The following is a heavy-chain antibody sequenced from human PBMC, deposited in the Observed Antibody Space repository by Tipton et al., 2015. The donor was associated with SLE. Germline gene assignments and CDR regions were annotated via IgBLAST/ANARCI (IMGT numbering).Heavy chain of an antibody. CDR2: VSDSGST. J-gene: IGHJ6*03. V-gene: IGHV4-34*01. CDR1: GDSSSGYF. Sequence: TLSLTCSVYGDSSSGYFWTWIRQTPGKGLEWLGEVSDSGSTNHNPSLKSRLSMSLVRSRNQFSLSLRSVTPADTGVFYCARGNKRTRGHDMVRGRLVPAYYNSYMDVWGKGTTVTVSS. CDR3: ARGNKRTRGHDMVRGRLVPAYYNSYMDV. D-gene: IGHD3-10*01.